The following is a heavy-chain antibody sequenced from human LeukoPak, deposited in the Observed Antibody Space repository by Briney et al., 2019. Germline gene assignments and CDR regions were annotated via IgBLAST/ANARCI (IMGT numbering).Heavy chain of an antibody. J-gene: IGHJ4*02. V-gene: IGHV4-59*01. Sequence: SETLSLTCTVSGGSISSYYWSWIRQPPGKGLEWIGYIYYSGSTNYNPSLKSRVTISVDTSKNQFFLKLSSVTAADTAVYYCARSKTRRSPFNYWGQGTLVTVSS. CDR1: GGSISSYY. CDR2: IYYSGST. CDR3: ARSKTRRSPFNY. D-gene: IGHD1-26*01.